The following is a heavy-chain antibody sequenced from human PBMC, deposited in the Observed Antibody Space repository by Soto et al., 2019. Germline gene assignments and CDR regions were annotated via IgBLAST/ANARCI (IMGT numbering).Heavy chain of an antibody. CDR2: IRGKNNNYAT. CDR1: GFTFSVSD. V-gene: IGHV3-73*02. CDR3: AKDQYTNRDPVVSGMDV. D-gene: IGHD6-13*01. Sequence: ERQLVQSGGGVVQPGGSLKLSCAAFGFTFSVSDMHWVRQASGKGLEWVGRIRGKNNNYATTYAASMTGRFIISRDDSDNTAFLQMSSLKTEDTAIYYCAKDQYTNRDPVVSGMDVWGQGTTVTVSS. J-gene: IGHJ6*02.